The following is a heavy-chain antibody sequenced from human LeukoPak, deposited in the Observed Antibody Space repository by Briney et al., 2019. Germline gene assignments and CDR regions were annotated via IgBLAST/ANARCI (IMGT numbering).Heavy chain of an antibody. CDR1: GYTFTSYH. Sequence: ASVQVSCKTSGYTFTSYHMHWIRQAPGQGLEWVAIIKSTGDTTVYAQKFQGRVTVTRDTSTSTVYMDLSSLSSEDTAVYYCVREDAHTYYFDFWGPGTLVTVSS. CDR3: VREDAHTYYFDF. CDR2: IKSTGDTT. J-gene: IGHJ4*02. V-gene: IGHV1-46*01. D-gene: IGHD2-2*01.